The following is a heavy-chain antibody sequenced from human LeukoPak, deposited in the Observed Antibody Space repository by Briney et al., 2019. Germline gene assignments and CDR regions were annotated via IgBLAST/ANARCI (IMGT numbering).Heavy chain of an antibody. CDR2: INHSGST. CDR3: ARGTYYYGSGSYRTRPNWFDP. CDR1: GGSFSGYY. D-gene: IGHD3-10*01. Sequence: SETLSLTCAVYGGSFSGYYWSWIRQPPGKGLEWIGEINHSGSTNYNPSLKSRVTISVDTSRNQFSLKLSSVTAADTAVYYCARGTYYYGSGSYRTRPNWFDPWGQGTLVTVSS. V-gene: IGHV4-34*01. J-gene: IGHJ5*02.